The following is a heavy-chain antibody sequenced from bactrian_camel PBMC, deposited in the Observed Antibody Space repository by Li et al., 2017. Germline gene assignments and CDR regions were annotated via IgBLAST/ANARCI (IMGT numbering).Heavy chain of an antibody. V-gene: IGHV3S1*01. CDR1: GFTYGSYW. CDR2: ISSGGGIT. J-gene: IGHJ4*01. CDR3: ATGDVPYY. D-gene: IGHD7*01. Sequence: HVQLVESGGGLVQPGGSLTLSCAASGFTYGSYWMAYVRQAPGKGPEWVSTISSGGGITYYLDSVKGRFTISRDNAKTTVYLQMNSLKSEDTALYYCATGDVPYYWGQGTQVTVS.